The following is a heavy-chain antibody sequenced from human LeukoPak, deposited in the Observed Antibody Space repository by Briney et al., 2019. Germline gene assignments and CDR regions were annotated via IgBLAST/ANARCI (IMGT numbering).Heavy chain of an antibody. D-gene: IGHD2/OR15-2a*01. Sequence: PGGSVRLSCAASGFTFSDTWMHWVRQAPGEGLVWVSRIRSDGSDTRYAESVKGRFTISRDNAKNTLYLQMNSLRAEDTAVYYCARDWFHAIDYWGQGTLVTVSS. CDR2: IRSDGSDT. CDR1: GFTFSDTW. J-gene: IGHJ4*02. CDR3: ARDWFHAIDY. V-gene: IGHV3-74*01.